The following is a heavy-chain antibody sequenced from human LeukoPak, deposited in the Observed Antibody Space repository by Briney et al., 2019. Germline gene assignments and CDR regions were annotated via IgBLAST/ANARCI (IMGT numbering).Heavy chain of an antibody. J-gene: IGHJ4*02. CDR2: IYLSGST. CDR1: SYSIRSGYY. D-gene: IGHD3-3*01. V-gene: IGHV4-38-2*01. Sequence: PSETLSLTCGVSSYSIRSGYYWGWIRQPPGTGLEWIGSIYLSGSTYYNPSIKTRVTISVDTSKNQFSLKLSSVTAADTAVYYCARLPIGYRSGYDTHVDYWGQGTLVTVSS. CDR3: ARLPIGYRSGYDTHVDY.